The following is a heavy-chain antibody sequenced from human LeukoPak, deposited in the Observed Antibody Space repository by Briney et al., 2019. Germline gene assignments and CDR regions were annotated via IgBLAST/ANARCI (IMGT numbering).Heavy chain of an antibody. V-gene: IGHV1-18*04. CDR1: GYTFTSHY. CDR3: ARVTNWGLPSPDY. CDR2: ISAYNGNT. J-gene: IGHJ4*02. D-gene: IGHD7-27*01. Sequence: ASVKVSCKASGYTFTSHYMHWVRQAPGQGLEWMGWISAYNGNTNYAQKLQGRVTMTTDTSTSTAYMELRSLRSDDTAVYYCARVTNWGLPSPDYWGQGTLVTVSS.